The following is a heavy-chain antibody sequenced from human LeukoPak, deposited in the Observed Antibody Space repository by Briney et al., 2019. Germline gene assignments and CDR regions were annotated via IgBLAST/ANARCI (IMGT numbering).Heavy chain of an antibody. CDR2: ISGGSSTI. CDR1: GFIFITYS. CDR3: ARDSQRRFDY. J-gene: IGHJ4*02. V-gene: IGHV3-48*02. Sequence: GGSLRLSCAASGFIFITYSMNWVRQAPGKGLEWISYISGGSSTIYYADSVKGRFTISRDNAKNSLYLQMNSLRDEDTAVYYCARDSQRRFDYWGRGTLVTVSS. D-gene: IGHD1-1*01.